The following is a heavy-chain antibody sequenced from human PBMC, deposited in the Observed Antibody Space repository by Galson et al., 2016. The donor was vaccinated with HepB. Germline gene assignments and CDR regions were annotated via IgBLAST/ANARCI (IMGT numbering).Heavy chain of an antibody. D-gene: IGHD4-17*01. CDR2: ISGSGGNT. CDR3: AKKRKRDYADRYYCLHV. V-gene: IGHV3-23*01. J-gene: IGHJ6*02. Sequence: SLRLSCAASGFTFSSYAMSWVRQAPGKGLEWVSGISGSGGNTYYTDSVKGRVTISRDNSKNTLSLQMNSLRAEDTAIFYCAKKRKRDYADRYYCLHVWGQGTTVTVSS. CDR1: GFTFSSYA.